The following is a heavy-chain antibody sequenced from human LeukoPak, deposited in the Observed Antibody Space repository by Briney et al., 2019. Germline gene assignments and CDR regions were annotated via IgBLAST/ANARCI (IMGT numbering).Heavy chain of an antibody. Sequence: GGSLRLSCAASGFTFSSYSMNWVRQASGKGLEWVSYISSSSSTIYYADSVKGRFTISRDNAKNSLYLQMNSLRAEDTAVYYCARSWGSFTFDYWGQGTLVTVSS. D-gene: IGHD3-16*01. V-gene: IGHV3-48*01. CDR1: GFTFSSYS. J-gene: IGHJ4*02. CDR3: ARSWGSFTFDY. CDR2: ISSSSSTI.